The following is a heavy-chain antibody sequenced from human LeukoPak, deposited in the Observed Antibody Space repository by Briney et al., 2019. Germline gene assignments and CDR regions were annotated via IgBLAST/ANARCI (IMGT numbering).Heavy chain of an antibody. Sequence: PGRSLRLSCAASGFTFSSYAMHWVRQAPGKGLEWVAVISYDGSNKYYADSVKGRFTISRDNSKNSLYLQMNSLRAEDTAVYYCARVYQGNRYCSSTSCQGAFDIWGQGTMVTVSS. J-gene: IGHJ3*02. CDR2: ISYDGSNK. CDR3: ARVYQGNRYCSSTSCQGAFDI. D-gene: IGHD2-2*01. CDR1: GFTFSSYA. V-gene: IGHV3-30-3*01.